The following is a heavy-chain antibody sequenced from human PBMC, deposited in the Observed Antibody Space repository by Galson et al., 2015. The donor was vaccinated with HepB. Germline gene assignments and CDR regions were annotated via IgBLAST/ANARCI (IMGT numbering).Heavy chain of an antibody. V-gene: IGHV3-23*01. CDR1: GFTFNIYG. D-gene: IGHD3-10*01. J-gene: IGHJ5*02. Sequence: FLRLSCAASGFTFNIYGMSWVRQAPGKGLEWVSAISGGLTYYADSVKGRFTVSRDNSMNTLYLQMNRLRVDDTAIYYCARVVRGIWFGDFDPWGQGTLVTVSS. CDR3: ARVVRGIWFGDFDP. CDR2: ISGGLT.